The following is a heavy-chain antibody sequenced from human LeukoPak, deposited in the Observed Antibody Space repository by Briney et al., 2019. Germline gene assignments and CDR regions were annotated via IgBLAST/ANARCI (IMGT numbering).Heavy chain of an antibody. CDR1: GGTFSSYA. V-gene: IGHV1-69*04. Sequence: GASVKVSCKASGGTFSSYAISWVRQAPGQGLEWMGRIIPILGIANYAQKFQGRVTITADKSTSTAYMELSSLRSEDTAVYYCARGSHYDFWSGYYGHWGQGTLVTVSS. D-gene: IGHD3-3*01. CDR2: IIPILGIA. CDR3: ARGSHYDFWSGYYGH. J-gene: IGHJ4*02.